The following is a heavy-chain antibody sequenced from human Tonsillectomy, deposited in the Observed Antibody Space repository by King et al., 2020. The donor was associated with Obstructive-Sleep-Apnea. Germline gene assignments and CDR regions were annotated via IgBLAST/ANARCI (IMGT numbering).Heavy chain of an antibody. J-gene: IGHJ5*02. D-gene: IGHD2-2*01. CDR2: VKRKTNGGAR. CDR3: TTDGCSSTSCYDNWFDP. V-gene: IGHV3-15*01. CDR1: GLTFSNAG. Sequence: VQLVESGGGLVKPGGALRLFCAASGLTFSNAGMSWVRHAPGKGLEWVGRVKRKTNGGARGDAVPSKGRFSILSDDSKNTLYLQMNSLKTEDAAVYYCTTDGCSSTSCYDNWFDPWGQGTLVTVSS.